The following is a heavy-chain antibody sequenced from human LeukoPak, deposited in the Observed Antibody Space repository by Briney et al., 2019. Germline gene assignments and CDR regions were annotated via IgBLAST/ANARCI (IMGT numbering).Heavy chain of an antibody. V-gene: IGHV4-34*01. J-gene: IGHJ4*02. CDR3: ARQGGAIVY. CDR2: INHSGST. CDR1: GGSFSGYY. D-gene: IGHD1-26*01. Sequence: PSETLSLTCAVYGGSFSGYYWSWIRQPPGKGLEWIGEINHSGSTNCNTSLKSRVTISVDTSKNQISLKVSSVTAADTAVYYCARQGGAIVYWGQGALVTVSS.